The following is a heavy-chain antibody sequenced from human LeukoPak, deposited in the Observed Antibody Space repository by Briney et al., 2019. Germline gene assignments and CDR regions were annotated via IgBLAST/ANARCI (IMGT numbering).Heavy chain of an antibody. CDR1: GGSISSGDYY. Sequence: SETLSLTCTVSGGSISSGDYYWSWIRQPPGMGLEWIGYIYYSGSTYYNPSLKSRVTISVDTSKNQFSLKLSSVTAADTAVYYCARGLRGSGWYGPYFDYWGQGTLVTVSS. CDR3: ARGLRGSGWYGPYFDY. J-gene: IGHJ4*02. D-gene: IGHD6-19*01. CDR2: IYYSGST. V-gene: IGHV4-30-4*01.